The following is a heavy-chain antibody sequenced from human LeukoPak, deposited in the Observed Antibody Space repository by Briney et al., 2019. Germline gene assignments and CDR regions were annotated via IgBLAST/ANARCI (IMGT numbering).Heavy chain of an antibody. CDR3: ARVQSNYDILTGYPQNAFDI. Sequence: SVKVSCKASGYTFTNYYMHWVRQAPGQGLEWMGRIIPILGIANYAQKFQGRVTITADKSTSTAYMELSSLRSEDTAVYYCARVQSNYDILTGYPQNAFDIWGQGTMVTVSS. V-gene: IGHV1-69*04. D-gene: IGHD3-9*01. CDR1: GYTFTNYY. CDR2: IIPILGIA. J-gene: IGHJ3*02.